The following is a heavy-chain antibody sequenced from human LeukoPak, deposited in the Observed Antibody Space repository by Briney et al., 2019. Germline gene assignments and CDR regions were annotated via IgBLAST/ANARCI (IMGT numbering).Heavy chain of an antibody. D-gene: IGHD3-3*01. Sequence: SETLSLTCAVYDGSFSGYYCSWIRQPPGKGLEWIGEINHSGSANYNPSPKSRVTILLDTSKNQFSLKLNFVTAADTALYYCARSLGGNNGFDVWGQGTMVTVSS. CDR3: ARSLGGNNGFDV. CDR2: INHSGSA. J-gene: IGHJ3*01. CDR1: DGSFSGYY. V-gene: IGHV4-34*01.